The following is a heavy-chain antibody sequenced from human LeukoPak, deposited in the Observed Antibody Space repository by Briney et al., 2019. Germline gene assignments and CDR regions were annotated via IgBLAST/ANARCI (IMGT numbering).Heavy chain of an antibody. V-gene: IGHV3-23*01. CDR2: INGNGGST. CDR1: RFTFGTYG. CDR3: AKVYYFDTSGYHPTFDH. J-gene: IGHJ4*02. D-gene: IGHD3-22*01. Sequence: PGGTLRLSCAASRFTFGTYGMTWVRHAPGKGLEWVSGINGNGGSTYYADSVKGRFTISRDNSKNTLYLQMNSLRAEDTAVYYCAKVYYFDTSGYHPTFDHWGQGTLVTVSS.